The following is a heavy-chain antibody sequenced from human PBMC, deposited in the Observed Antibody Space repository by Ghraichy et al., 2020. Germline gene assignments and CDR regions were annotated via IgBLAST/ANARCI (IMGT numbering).Heavy chain of an antibody. Sequence: GGSLRLSCAASGFKFHDSGMHWVRQGPGKGLEWVAGINWNGVITGYADSVKGRFTISRDNAENSLYLQMNSLRPEDTALYYCARDSGRAVVFDWFDSWGQGTLVSVSS. J-gene: IGHJ5*01. V-gene: IGHV3-9*01. CDR1: GFKFHDSG. CDR2: INWNGVIT. D-gene: IGHD6-25*01. CDR3: ARDSGRAVVFDWFDS.